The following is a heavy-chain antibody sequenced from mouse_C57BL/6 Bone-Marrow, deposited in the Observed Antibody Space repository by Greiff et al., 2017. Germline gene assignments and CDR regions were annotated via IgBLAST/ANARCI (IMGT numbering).Heavy chain of an antibody. CDR3: ARSDYYGSSSWFAY. Sequence: QVQLKESGPELVKPGASVKISCKASGYAFSSSWMNWVKQRPGKGLEWIGRIYPGDGDTNYNGKFKGKATLTADKSSSTAYMQLSRLTSEDSAFYVCARSDYYGSSSWFAYWGQGTLVTVSA. V-gene: IGHV1-82*01. CDR2: IYPGDGDT. J-gene: IGHJ3*01. D-gene: IGHD1-1*01. CDR1: GYAFSSSW.